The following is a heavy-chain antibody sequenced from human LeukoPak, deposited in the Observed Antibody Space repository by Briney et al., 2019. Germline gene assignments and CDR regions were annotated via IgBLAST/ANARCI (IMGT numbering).Heavy chain of an antibody. CDR3: ARDLPDSYGPEGNWYFDL. D-gene: IGHD5-18*01. V-gene: IGHV3-48*04. CDR2: ISSSSDTI. Sequence: GGSLRLSCAASGFTFSAYPMTWVRQAPGKGLEWVSYISSSSDTIYYADSVKGRFTISRDNAKNTLYLQMNSLRAEDTAVYYCARDLPDSYGPEGNWYFDLWGRSTLVTVSS. CDR1: GFTFSAYP. J-gene: IGHJ2*01.